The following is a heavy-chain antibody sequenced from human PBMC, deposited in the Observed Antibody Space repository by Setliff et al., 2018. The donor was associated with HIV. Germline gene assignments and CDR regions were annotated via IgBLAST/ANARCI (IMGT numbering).Heavy chain of an antibody. CDR2: IYSSRWS. V-gene: IGHV4-39*01. D-gene: IGHD2-2*02. CDR3: GRHSLYGPAAISALDY. CDR1: GGSTSNSSSY. J-gene: IGHJ4*02. Sequence: LSLTCTVSGGSTSNSSSYWGWIRQTPGKGLEWIGSIYSSRWSYYNPSLQSQLTLSIDRSRSQFSLNLRSVTAADTAVYYCGRHSLYGPAAISALDYWGQGALVTVSS.